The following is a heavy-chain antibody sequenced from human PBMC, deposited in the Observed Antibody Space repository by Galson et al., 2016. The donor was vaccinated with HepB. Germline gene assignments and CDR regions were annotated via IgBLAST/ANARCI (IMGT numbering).Heavy chain of an antibody. CDR3: AGGDFWTAYYFDY. CDR2: MYHSGSA. V-gene: IGHV4-4*02. D-gene: IGHD3/OR15-3a*01. Sequence: SETLSLTCAVSGGSVNTSNWWSWLRQSPEKGLEWIAEMYHSGSANYNGALESRVTISVDKSKNEVSLKPRSVTAADTAVYYCAGGDFWTAYYFDYWGQRTLVTVSS. CDR1: GGSVNTSNW. J-gene: IGHJ4*02.